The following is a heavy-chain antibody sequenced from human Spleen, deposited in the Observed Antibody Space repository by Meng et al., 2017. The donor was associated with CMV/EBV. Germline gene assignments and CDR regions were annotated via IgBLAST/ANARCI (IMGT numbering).Heavy chain of an antibody. J-gene: IGHJ4*02. Sequence: GESLKISCAASGFTFSSYAMHWVRQAPGKGLEWVSVISGSGGTTYYADSVKGRFTVSRDNSKNTLYLQMSSLRAEDTAVYYCAKDRGGSGTYYKSAFDYWGQGTLVTVSS. CDR1: GFTFSSYA. D-gene: IGHD3-10*01. V-gene: IGHV3-23*01. CDR2: ISGSGGTT. CDR3: AKDRGGSGTYYKSAFDY.